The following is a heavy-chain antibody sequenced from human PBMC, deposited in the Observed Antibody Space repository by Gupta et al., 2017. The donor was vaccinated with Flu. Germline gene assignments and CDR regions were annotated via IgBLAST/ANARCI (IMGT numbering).Heavy chain of an antibody. CDR3: AHRSAAGHFDY. D-gene: IGHD6-13*01. Sequence: QITLKETGPTLVKPTQTLTLTCPFSGFSLSTSGVDVGWIRQPPGKALEWLALIYWDDDKRYSPSLKSRLTITKDTSKNQVVLTMTNMDPVDTATYYCAHRSAAGHFDYWGQGTLVTVSS. CDR2: IYWDDDK. J-gene: IGHJ4*02. V-gene: IGHV2-5*02. CDR1: GFSLSTSGVD.